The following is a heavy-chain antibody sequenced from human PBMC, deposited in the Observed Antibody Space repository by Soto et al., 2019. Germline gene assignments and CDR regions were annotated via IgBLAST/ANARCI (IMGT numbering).Heavy chain of an antibody. CDR2: IRGDLVTT. J-gene: IGHJ4*02. D-gene: IGHD1-26*01. CDR1: GFTFSDHA. CDR3: VKEGKMGVEGFDF. V-gene: IGHV3-23*01. Sequence: EMHLLESGGDLVQPGGSLRLSCATSGFTFSDHAMHWVRQAPGEGLEWVSGIRGDLVTTPYADSVKGRFTISRDNSKNTLYLQMNSLRAEDTAIYYCVKEGKMGVEGFDFWGQGTLVTASS.